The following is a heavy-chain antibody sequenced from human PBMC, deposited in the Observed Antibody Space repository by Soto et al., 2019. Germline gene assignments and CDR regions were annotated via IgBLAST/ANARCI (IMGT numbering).Heavy chain of an antibody. D-gene: IGHD3-10*01. CDR1: GYTFTSYG. Sequence: QVQLVQSGAEVKKPGASVKVSCKASGYTFTSYGISWVRQAPGQGLEWMGWISAYNGNTNYTQKLQGRVTMTTDTATSTAYPELRSRRSDDTAVYYCARTTYYYGSAPLTYDPWGQGTLVTVSS. CDR2: ISAYNGNT. CDR3: ARTTYYYGSAPLTYDP. V-gene: IGHV1-18*01. J-gene: IGHJ5*02.